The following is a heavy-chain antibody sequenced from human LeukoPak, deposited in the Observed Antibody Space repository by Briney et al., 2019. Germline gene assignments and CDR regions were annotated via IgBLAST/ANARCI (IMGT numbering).Heavy chain of an antibody. Sequence: SETLSLTCTVSGGSISSGDYYWGWIRQPPGKGLEWIGYIYYSGSTYYNPSPKSRVTISVDTSKNQFSLKLSSVTAADTVVYYCAIFPVPAAMDADYWGQGTLVTVSS. D-gene: IGHD2-2*01. V-gene: IGHV4-30-4*08. J-gene: IGHJ4*02. CDR3: AIFPVPAAMDADY. CDR1: GGSISSGDYY. CDR2: IYYSGST.